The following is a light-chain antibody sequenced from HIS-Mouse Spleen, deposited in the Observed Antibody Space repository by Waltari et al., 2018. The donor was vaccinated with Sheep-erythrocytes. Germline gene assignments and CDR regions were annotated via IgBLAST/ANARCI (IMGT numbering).Light chain of an antibody. CDR2: EVS. CDR3: SSYAGSNNWV. Sequence: QSALTQPPSASGSPGQSVTISCTGTSSDVGGYNYVSWYQQHPGKAPNLMIYEVSKRPSGVPDRFSCYKSGNTASLTVSGLQAEDEADYYCSSYAGSNNWVFGGGTKLTVL. V-gene: IGLV2-8*01. J-gene: IGLJ3*02. CDR1: SSDVGGYNY.